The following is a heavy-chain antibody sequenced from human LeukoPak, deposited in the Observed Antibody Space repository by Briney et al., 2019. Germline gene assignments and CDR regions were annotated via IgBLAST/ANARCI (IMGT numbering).Heavy chain of an antibody. V-gene: IGHV1-2*04. J-gene: IGHJ6*02. CDR2: INPNSGGT. CDR3: ARAVARGDYALYYYYGMDV. D-gene: IGHD4-17*01. CDR1: GYTFTGYY. Sequence: GASVKVSCKASGYTFTGYYMHWVRQAPGQGLEWMGWINPNSGGTNYAQKFQGWVTMTRDTSISTAYMELSRLRSDDTAVYYCARAVARGDYALYYYYGMDVWGQGTTVTVS.